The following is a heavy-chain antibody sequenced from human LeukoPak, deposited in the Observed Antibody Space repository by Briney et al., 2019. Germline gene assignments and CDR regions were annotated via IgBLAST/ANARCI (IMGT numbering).Heavy chain of an antibody. CDR1: GGSFSGYY. CDR2: INHSGSA. D-gene: IGHD3-16*01. CDR3: ARWKRIMITFGGVTPNCWFDP. J-gene: IGHJ5*02. Sequence: SETLSLTCAVYGGSFSGYYWSWIRQPPGKGLEWIGEINHSGSANYNPSLKSRVTISVDTSKNQFSLKLSSVTAADTAVYYCARWKRIMITFGGVTPNCWFDPWGQGTLVTVSS. V-gene: IGHV4-34*01.